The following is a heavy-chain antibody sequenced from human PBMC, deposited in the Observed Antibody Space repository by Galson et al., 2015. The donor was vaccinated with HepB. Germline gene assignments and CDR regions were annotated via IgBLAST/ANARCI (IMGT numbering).Heavy chain of an antibody. CDR3: ARTSISHCGGDCYSFDY. D-gene: IGHD2-21*02. V-gene: IGHV2-26*01. CDR2: IFSNDEK. Sequence: PALVKPTQTLTLTCTVSEFSLSNARMGVSWIRQPPGKALEWLAHIFSNDEKSYSTSLKSRLTISKDTSKSQVVLTMTNMDPVDTATYYCARTSISHCGGDCYSFDYWGQGTLVTVSS. CDR1: EFSLSNARMG. J-gene: IGHJ4*02.